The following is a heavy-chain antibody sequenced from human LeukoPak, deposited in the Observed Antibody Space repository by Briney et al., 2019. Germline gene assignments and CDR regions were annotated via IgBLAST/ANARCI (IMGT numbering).Heavy chain of an antibody. CDR2: ISGSGGST. CDR3: AKDNFKSSSTSCYEYAFDI. D-gene: IGHD2-2*01. Sequence: GGSLRLSCAASGFTFSSYAMSWVRQAPGKGLEWVSAISGSGGSTYYADSVKGRFTISRDNSKNTLYLQMNSLRAEDTAVYYCAKDNFKSSSTSCYEYAFDIWGQGTMDTVSS. V-gene: IGHV3-23*01. CDR1: GFTFSSYA. J-gene: IGHJ3*02.